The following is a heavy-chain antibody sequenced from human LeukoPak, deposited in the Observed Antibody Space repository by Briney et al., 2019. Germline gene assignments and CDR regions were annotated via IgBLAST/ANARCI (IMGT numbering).Heavy chain of an antibody. V-gene: IGHV3-7*02. J-gene: IGHJ4*02. CDR2: INQHGSDM. CDR3: ASVDSYSSGYYTY. Sequence: GGSLRLSCAASGFTFGSYWMSWVRQAPGKGLEWVANINQHGSDMYYVDSVKGRSTTSRDNAKNSLFLQMNSLRAEDTAVYYCASVDSYSSGYYTYWGQGTLVTVSS. D-gene: IGHD3-22*01. CDR1: GFTFGSYW.